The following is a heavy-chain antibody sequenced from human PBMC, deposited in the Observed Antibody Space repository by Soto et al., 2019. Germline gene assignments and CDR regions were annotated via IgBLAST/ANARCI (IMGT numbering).Heavy chain of an antibody. CDR1: RGTFRSHA. D-gene: IGHD6-13*01. CDR3: AKDTSAADAFDI. J-gene: IGHJ3*02. Sequence: GASVKVSCKASRGTFRSHAASWVRQAPGQGLEWMGGIIPIFGTANYAQRFQGRVTIIADKPTSTAYMELSSLRSEDTAVSFCAKDTSAADAFDIWGQGTTVTVSS. V-gene: IGHV1-69*06. CDR2: IIPIFGTA.